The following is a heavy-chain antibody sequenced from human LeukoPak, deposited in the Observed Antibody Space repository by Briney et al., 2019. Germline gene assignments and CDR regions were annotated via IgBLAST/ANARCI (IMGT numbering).Heavy chain of an antibody. CDR3: ARDGGKGWLWFDY. J-gene: IGHJ4*02. Sequence: SETLSLTCAVYGGSFSDYYWSWIRQPPGKGLEWIGEISHSGSANYNPSLKSRVTISVDTSKNQFSLKLSSVTAADTAVYYCARDGGKGWLWFDYWGQGTLVTVSS. V-gene: IGHV4-34*01. CDR1: GGSFSDYY. D-gene: IGHD3-9*01. CDR2: ISHSGSA.